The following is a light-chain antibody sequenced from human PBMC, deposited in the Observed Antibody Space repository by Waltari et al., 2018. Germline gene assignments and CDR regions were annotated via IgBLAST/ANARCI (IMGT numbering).Light chain of an antibody. CDR2: DVS. J-gene: IGLJ2*01. Sequence: QSALTQPASVSGSPGQSITISCTGTSSDVGGYNYVSWYQQHPGKAPKLMIYDVSNRPSGVSNRVSGSKAGNTASLTISGLQAEDEADYYCSSYTSSSTRVVFGGGTKLTVL. CDR3: SSYTSSSTRVV. CDR1: SSDVGGYNY. V-gene: IGLV2-14*03.